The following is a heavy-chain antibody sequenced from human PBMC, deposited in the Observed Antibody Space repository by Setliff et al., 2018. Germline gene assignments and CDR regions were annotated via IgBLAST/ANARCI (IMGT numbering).Heavy chain of an antibody. CDR2: IYTRGST. V-gene: IGHV4-38-2*02. D-gene: IGHD3-22*01. J-gene: IGHJ4*02. CDR1: GYSISSGYY. Sequence: SETLSLTCTVSGYSISSGYYWGWVRQPPGKGLEWIGHIYTRGSTNYNPSLKSRVTISVDTSKNQFSLKLSSVSAADTAVYYCARWGENSGYYDYWGQGTLVTVSS. CDR3: ARWGENSGYYDY.